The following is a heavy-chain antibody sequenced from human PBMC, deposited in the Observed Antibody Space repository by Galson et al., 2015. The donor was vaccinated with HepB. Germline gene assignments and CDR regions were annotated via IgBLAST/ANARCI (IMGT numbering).Heavy chain of an antibody. V-gene: IGHV3-7*03. CDR3: ASHSSYYDSSGRYYI. J-gene: IGHJ3*02. CDR1: GFTFSSYW. D-gene: IGHD3-22*01. CDR2: IKQDGSEK. Sequence: SLRLSCAASGFTFSSYWMSWVRQAPGKGLEWVANIKQDGSEKYYVDSVKGRFTISRDNAKNSLYLQMNSLRAEDTAVYYCASHSSYYDSSGRYYIWGQGTMVTVSS.